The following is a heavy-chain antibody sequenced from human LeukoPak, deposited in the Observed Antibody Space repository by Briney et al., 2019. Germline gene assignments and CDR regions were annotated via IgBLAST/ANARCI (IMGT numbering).Heavy chain of an antibody. CDR2: INTNTGNP. Sequence: GSVKVSCKASEYTFTSYAMNWVRQAPGQGLEWMGWINTNTGNPTYAQGFTGRFVFSLGTSVSTAYLQISSLKTEDTAVYYCARGIAARPNPAIDYWGQGTLVTVSS. D-gene: IGHD6-6*01. CDR3: ARGIAARPNPAIDY. V-gene: IGHV7-4-1*02. J-gene: IGHJ4*02. CDR1: EYTFTSYA.